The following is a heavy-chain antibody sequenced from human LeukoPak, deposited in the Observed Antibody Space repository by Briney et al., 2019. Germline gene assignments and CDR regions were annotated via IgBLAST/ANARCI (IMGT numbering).Heavy chain of an antibody. D-gene: IGHD3-22*01. V-gene: IGHV4-30-4*01. CDR1: GGSISSGDYY. J-gene: IGHJ4*02. Sequence: SETLSLTCTVSGGSISSGDYYWSWIRQPPGKGLEWIGYIYYSGSTYYNPSLKSRVTISVDTSKNQFSLKLSSVTAADTAVYYCARGVQRYYYDSSGYYYYFDYWGQGTLVTVSS. CDR2: IYYSGST. CDR3: ARGVQRYYYDSSGYYYYFDY.